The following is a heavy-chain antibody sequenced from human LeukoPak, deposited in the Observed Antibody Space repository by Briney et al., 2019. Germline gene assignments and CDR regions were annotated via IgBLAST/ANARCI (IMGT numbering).Heavy chain of an antibody. J-gene: IGHJ4*02. CDR1: GFTFSSYW. CDR2: IKQDGSEK. V-gene: IGHV3-7*01. CDR3: ARDAGYGYDRFDY. D-gene: IGHD5-18*01. Sequence: GGSLRLSCAASGFTFSSYWMSWVRQAPGKGLEWVANIKQDGSEKYYVDSVKGRFTISRDNAKNSLYLQMDSLRAEDTAVYYCARDAGYGYDRFDYWGQGTQVTVSS.